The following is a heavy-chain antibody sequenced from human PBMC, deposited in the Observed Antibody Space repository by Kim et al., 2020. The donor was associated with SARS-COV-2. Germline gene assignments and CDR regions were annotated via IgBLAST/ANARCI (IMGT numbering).Heavy chain of an antibody. D-gene: IGHD3-3*01. V-gene: IGHV4-59*01. CDR1: GGSISSYY. J-gene: IGHJ6*03. CDR3: ARGRSITIFGVVTAHSYMDV. Sequence: SETLSLTCTVSGGSISSYYWSWIRQPPGKGLEWIGYIYYSGSTNYNPSLKSRVTISVDTSKNQFSLKLSSVTAADTAVYYCARGRSITIFGVVTAHSYMDVWDKGTTVTVSS. CDR2: IYYSGST.